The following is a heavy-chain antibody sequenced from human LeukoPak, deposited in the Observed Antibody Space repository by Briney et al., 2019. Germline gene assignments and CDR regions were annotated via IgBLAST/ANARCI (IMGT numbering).Heavy chain of an antibody. CDR2: ISSSSSYT. CDR1: GLTFSDYY. Sequence: GGSLRLSCAASGLTFSDYYMSWIRQAPGKGLEWVSYISSSSSYTNYADSVKGRFTISRDNAKNSLYLQMNSLRAEDTAVYYCARVERSSWYEYYFDYWGQGTLVTVSS. CDR3: ARVERSSWYEYYFDY. J-gene: IGHJ4*02. V-gene: IGHV3-11*05. D-gene: IGHD6-13*01.